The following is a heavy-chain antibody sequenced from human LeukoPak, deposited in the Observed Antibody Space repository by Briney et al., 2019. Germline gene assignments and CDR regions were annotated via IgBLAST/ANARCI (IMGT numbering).Heavy chain of an antibody. V-gene: IGHV3-30-3*01. Sequence: PGESLRLSCAASGFTFSSYAMHWVHQAPGKGLEWVAVISYDGSNKYYADSVKGRFTISRDNSKNTLYRQMNSLRAEDTAVYYCARDSPYCSYYYGMDVWGQGTTVTVSS. CDR2: ISYDGSNK. CDR3: ARDSPYCSYYYGMDV. D-gene: IGHD1-26*01. CDR1: GFTFSSYA. J-gene: IGHJ6*02.